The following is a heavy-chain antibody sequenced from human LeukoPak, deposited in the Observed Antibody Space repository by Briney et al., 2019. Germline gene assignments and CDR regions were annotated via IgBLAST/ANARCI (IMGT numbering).Heavy chain of an antibody. CDR1: GFTFSSNY. V-gene: IGHV3-53*01. D-gene: IGHD3-10*01. CDR3: AGERGEILLWFGETRYYYYYMDV. Sequence: GGSLRLSCAASGFTFSSNYMSWVRQAPGKGLEWVSVIYSGGSTYYADSAKGRFTISRANSKNTLYLQMNSLRAEDTAVYYCAGERGEILLWFGETRYYYYYMDVWGKGTTVTVSS. CDR2: IYSGGST. J-gene: IGHJ6*03.